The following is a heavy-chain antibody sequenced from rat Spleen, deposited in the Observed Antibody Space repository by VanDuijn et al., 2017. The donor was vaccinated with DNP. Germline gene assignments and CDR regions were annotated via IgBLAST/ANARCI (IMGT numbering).Heavy chain of an antibody. Sequence: EVQLVESGGGLVQPGRSLKLSCAASGFTFSDYNMAWVRQAPTKGLELVAYISYFGDNTYSGDSVKGRFTISRDNAKSTLYLQMDSLRSEDTATYYCAREEQLSLYYAMDAWGQGTSVTVSS. CDR1: GFTFSDYN. V-gene: IGHV5S23*01. J-gene: IGHJ4*01. CDR2: ISYFGDNT. CDR3: AREEQLSLYYAMDA. D-gene: IGHD1-2*01.